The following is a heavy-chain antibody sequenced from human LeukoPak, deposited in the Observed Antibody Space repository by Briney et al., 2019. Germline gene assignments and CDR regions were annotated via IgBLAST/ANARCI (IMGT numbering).Heavy chain of an antibody. CDR3: ARRGDYEFDS. V-gene: IGHV4-39*01. D-gene: IGHD4-17*01. J-gene: IGHJ4*02. CDR1: GGSISSGDYY. CDR2: IYYSGST. Sequence: PSETLSLTCTVSGGSISSGDYYWSWIRQHPGKGLEWIGYIYYSGSTYYNPSLKSRVTISVDTSKNQFSLKLTSVTAADTAVYYCARRGDYEFDSWGQGTLVTVSS.